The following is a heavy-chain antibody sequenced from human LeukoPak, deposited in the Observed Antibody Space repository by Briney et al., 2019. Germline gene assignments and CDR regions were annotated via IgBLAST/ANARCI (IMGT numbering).Heavy chain of an antibody. Sequence: GGSLRLSCAASGLTFSIHWMNWVRRAPGKGLECGANINQDGSDKYYVDSVNGRFTISRDNPKNSLYLQMNSLSAEETAVYYCVGGDYWGQGTLVTVSS. CDR1: GLTFSIHW. CDR3: VGGDY. CDR2: INQDGSDK. J-gene: IGHJ4*02. V-gene: IGHV3-7*01.